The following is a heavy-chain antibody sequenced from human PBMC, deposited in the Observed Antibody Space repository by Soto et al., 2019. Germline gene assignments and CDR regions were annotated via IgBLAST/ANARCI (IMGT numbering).Heavy chain of an antibody. CDR2: IWYDGSNK. Sequence: GGSLRLSCAASGFTFSSYGMHWVRQAPGKGLEWVAVIWYDGSNKYYAFSVKGRFTISRDNSKNTLYLQMNSLRAEDTAVYYCARGRRYCSGGSCYSPAFDIWGQGTMVT. D-gene: IGHD2-15*01. V-gene: IGHV3-33*01. J-gene: IGHJ3*02. CDR3: ARGRRYCSGGSCYSPAFDI. CDR1: GFTFSSYG.